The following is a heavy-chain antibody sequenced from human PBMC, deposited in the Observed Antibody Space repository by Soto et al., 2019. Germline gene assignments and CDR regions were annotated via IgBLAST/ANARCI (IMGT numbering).Heavy chain of an antibody. Sequence: GESLKISCKSSGYGFTNYWISWVRQMPGKGLEWMGEIDPRDSHANYGPSFQGHVTLSIDKSNNTASLQWSSLRASDTAMYYCARHYRSSSFMDACGQGTAVTVSS. V-gene: IGHV5-10-1*01. CDR3: ARHYRSSSFMDA. CDR1: GYGFTNYW. CDR2: IDPRDSHA. J-gene: IGHJ6*02. D-gene: IGHD6-6*01.